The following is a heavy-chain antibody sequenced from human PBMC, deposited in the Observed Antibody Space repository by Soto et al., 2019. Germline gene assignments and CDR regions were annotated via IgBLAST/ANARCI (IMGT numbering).Heavy chain of an antibody. CDR3: ARDTRESDSTGYRPSDL. CDR2: IKEDGSEK. Sequence: EVQLVESGGGLVQPGGSLRLSCAASRISFNYYWMTWVRQAPGKGLEWVANIKEDGSEKHYVDSVKGRFTISRDNAKNSLYLKMHNLRAEDTAVYYWARDTRESDSTGYRPSDLWGQGARVTVSS. V-gene: IGHV3-7*05. J-gene: IGHJ5*02. D-gene: IGHD3-22*01. CDR1: RISFNYYW.